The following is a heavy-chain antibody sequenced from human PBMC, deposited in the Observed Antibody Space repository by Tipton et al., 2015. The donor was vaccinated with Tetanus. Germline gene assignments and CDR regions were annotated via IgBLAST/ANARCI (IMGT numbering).Heavy chain of an antibody. J-gene: IGHJ6*02. CDR1: GYTFTGYY. CDR3: ARDRGEFIYYGMDV. D-gene: IGHD3-16*01. Sequence: QVQLVQSGAEVKKPGASVKVSCKASGYTFTGYYIYWVRQATGQGLEWMGWIDPNSGGTVYAQKFQGRVTMTRDTSISTAYMELRSLRSDDTAVYYCARDRGEFIYYGMDVWGPGTTVTVS. V-gene: IGHV1-2*02. CDR2: IDPNSGGT.